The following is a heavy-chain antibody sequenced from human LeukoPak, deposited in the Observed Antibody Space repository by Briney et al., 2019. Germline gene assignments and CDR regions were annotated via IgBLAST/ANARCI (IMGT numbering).Heavy chain of an antibody. V-gene: IGHV4-4*07. CDR1: GGSISSHY. D-gene: IGHD6-13*01. Sequence: PSETLSLTCTVSGGSISSHYWSWIRQPAGKGLEWIGRIYTSGSTNYNPSLKSRVTMSVDTSKNQFSLKLSSVTAADTAVYCCARAVAAGTSGWFDPWGQGTLVTVSS. CDR3: ARAVAAGTSGWFDP. J-gene: IGHJ5*02. CDR2: IYTSGST.